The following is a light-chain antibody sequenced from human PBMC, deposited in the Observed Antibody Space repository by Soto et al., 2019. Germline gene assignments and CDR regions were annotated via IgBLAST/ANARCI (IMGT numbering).Light chain of an antibody. J-gene: IGKJ4*01. Sequence: DIQMTQSPSSLSASVGDRVTITCRASQGISSYLNWYQQKPGKAPKLLIYAASSLQSGVPSRFSGSGSGTDLTLTISSLQPEDFATYYCQQSYSTPELTFGGGTKVDIK. CDR2: AAS. CDR3: QQSYSTPELT. V-gene: IGKV1-39*01. CDR1: QGISSY.